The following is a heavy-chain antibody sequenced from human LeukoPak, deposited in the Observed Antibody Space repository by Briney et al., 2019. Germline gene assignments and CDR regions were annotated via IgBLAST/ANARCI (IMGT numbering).Heavy chain of an antibody. V-gene: IGHV1-46*01. CDR1: GYTFTSYY. D-gene: IGHD4-11*01. CDR3: ARDGYSNYVGWFDP. J-gene: IGHJ5*02. CDR2: LNPSGGST. Sequence: ASVKVSCKASGYTFTSYYMHWVRQAPGQGLERMGILNPSGGSTSYAQKFQGRVTMTRDMSTSTVYMELSRLRSEDTAVYYCARDGYSNYVGWFDPRGQGTLVTVSS.